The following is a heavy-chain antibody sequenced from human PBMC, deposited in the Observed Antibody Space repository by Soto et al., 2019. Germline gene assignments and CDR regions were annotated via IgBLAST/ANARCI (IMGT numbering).Heavy chain of an antibody. V-gene: IGHV1-46*01. D-gene: IGHD6-13*01. Sequence: ASVKVSCKASGYTFTSYYMHWVRQAPGQGLEWMGIINPSGGSTSYAQKFQGRVTMTRDTSTSTAYMELSSLRSEDTAVYYCARPSGYSSSWYGYYFDYWGQGTLVTVSS. CDR1: GYTFTSYY. CDR2: INPSGGST. J-gene: IGHJ4*02. CDR3: ARPSGYSSSWYGYYFDY.